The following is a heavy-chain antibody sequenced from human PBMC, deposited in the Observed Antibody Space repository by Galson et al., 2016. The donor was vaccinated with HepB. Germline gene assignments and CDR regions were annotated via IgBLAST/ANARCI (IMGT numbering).Heavy chain of an antibody. Sequence: SGAEVKKPGESLTISCKGSGYSFTSYWIAWVRQMPGKGLEWMGIFYPGDSDNRYSPSFQGQVTMSADKSISTAYLQWSSLEASDTAMYYCARHPPYSSNYYRGAFDIWGQGTMVTVSS. CDR1: GYSFTSYW. J-gene: IGHJ3*02. CDR3: ARHPPYSSNYYRGAFDI. CDR2: FYPGDSDN. D-gene: IGHD1-26*01. V-gene: IGHV5-51*01.